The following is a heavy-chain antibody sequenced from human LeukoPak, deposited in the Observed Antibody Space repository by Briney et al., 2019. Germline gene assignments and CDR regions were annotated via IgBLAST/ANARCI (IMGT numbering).Heavy chain of an antibody. J-gene: IGHJ3*02. D-gene: IGHD2-21*02. CDR3: ARAHCGGDCYWMEVGAFDI. Sequence: SETLSLTCTVSGDSINRSSFYWGWIRQSPGKGLEWIGSIYSYGNTHYNPSLKSRVTISLDTSKNQFSLKLSSVTAADTAVYYCARAHCGGDCYWMEVGAFDIWGQGTMVTVSS. CDR1: GDSINRSSFY. CDR2: IYSYGNT. V-gene: IGHV4-39*07.